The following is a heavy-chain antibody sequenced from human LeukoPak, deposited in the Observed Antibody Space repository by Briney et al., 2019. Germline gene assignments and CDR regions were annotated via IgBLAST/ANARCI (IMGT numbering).Heavy chain of an antibody. CDR3: ANYGDYQYFDY. J-gene: IGHJ4*02. D-gene: IGHD4-17*01. CDR2: ISYDGTNK. V-gene: IGHV3-30*18. Sequence: GGSLRLSCAASGFTFINYGMHWVRQTPGKGLEWVAVISYDGTNKYYADSVKGRFTISRDNSKNTLYLQMNSLKTDDTAVYYCANYGDYQYFDYWGQGTPVTVSS. CDR1: GFTFINYG.